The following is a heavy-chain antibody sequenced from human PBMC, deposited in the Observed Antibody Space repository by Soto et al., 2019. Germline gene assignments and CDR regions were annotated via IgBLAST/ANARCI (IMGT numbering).Heavy chain of an antibody. V-gene: IGHV3-48*03. D-gene: IGHD3-22*01. J-gene: IGHJ4*02. CDR2: ISYSGSTI. Sequence: GGALRRSCAASGFTFSSYEMNWVRQAPGKGLEWVSYISYSGSTIYYADSVKGRFTISRDNAKNSLYLQMNSLRAEDTAVYYCARGLRNYYDRSGLYYWGQGTLVTVSS. CDR1: GFTFSSYE. CDR3: ARGLRNYYDRSGLYY.